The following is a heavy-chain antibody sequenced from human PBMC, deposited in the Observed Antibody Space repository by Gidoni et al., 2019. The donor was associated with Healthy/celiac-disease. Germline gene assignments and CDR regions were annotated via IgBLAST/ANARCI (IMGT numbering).Heavy chain of an antibody. V-gene: IGHV1-2*02. D-gene: IGHD6-19*01. CDR1: GDTFTGYY. J-gene: IGHJ5*02. CDR3: ARAHSSGWKFDP. CDR2: INPNSGGT. Sequence: QVQLVQSGAEVKKPGASVKVSCKASGDTFTGYYMHWVRQAPGQGLEWMAYINPNSGGTNSAQKFQGRVTMTRDMSTNTAYMELGRLRSDDTAVYYCARAHSSGWKFDPWGQGTLVTVSS.